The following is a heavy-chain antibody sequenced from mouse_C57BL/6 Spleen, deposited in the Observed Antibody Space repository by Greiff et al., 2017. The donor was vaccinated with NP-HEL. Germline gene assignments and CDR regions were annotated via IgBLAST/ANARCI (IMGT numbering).Heavy chain of an antibody. CDR3: AREGGIYYGNYYAMDY. CDR2: IYPGDGDT. CDR1: GYAFSSSW. J-gene: IGHJ4*01. Sequence: VKLMESGPELVKPGASVKISCKASGYAFSSSWMNWVKQRPGKGLEWIGRIYPGDGDTNYNGKFKGKATLTADKSSSTAYMQLSSLTSEDSAVYFCAREGGIYYGNYYAMDYWGQGTSVTVSS. V-gene: IGHV1-82*01. D-gene: IGHD2-1*01.